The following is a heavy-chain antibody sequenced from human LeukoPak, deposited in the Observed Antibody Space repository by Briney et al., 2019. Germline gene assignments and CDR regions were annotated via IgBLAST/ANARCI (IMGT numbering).Heavy chain of an antibody. J-gene: IGHJ4*02. CDR1: GFTFSTCA. CDR2: ISGTTSGT. CDR3: AKGPAAMSYFDY. D-gene: IGHD2-2*01. Sequence: GGSLRLSCAASGFTFSTCAMSWVRQAPGKGLEWVSGISGTTSGTYYADSVKGRFTISRDNSKNTLYLQMNSLRAEDTAVYYCAKGPAAMSYFDYWGQGTLVTVSS. V-gene: IGHV3-23*01.